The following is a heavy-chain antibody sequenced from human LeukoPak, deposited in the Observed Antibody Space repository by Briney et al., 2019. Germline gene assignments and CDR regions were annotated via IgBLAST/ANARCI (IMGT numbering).Heavy chain of an antibody. CDR1: GYTFTGYY. V-gene: IGHV1-2*02. Sequence: ASVKVSCKASGYTFTGYYMHWVRQAPGQGLEWMGWINPNSGGTNYAQKFQGRVTMTRDTSISTAYMELSRPRSDDTAVYYCARDGYNYYYFDYWGQGTLVTVSS. D-gene: IGHD5-24*01. CDR2: INPNSGGT. J-gene: IGHJ4*02. CDR3: ARDGYNYYYFDY.